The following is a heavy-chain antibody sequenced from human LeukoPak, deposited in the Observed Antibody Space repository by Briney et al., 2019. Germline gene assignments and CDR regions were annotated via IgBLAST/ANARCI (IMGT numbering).Heavy chain of an antibody. D-gene: IGHD3-10*01. Sequence: SGGSLRLSCAASGFTFSSYAMSWVRQAPGKGLEWVAVMSYDGRKQYNADSVKGRFTISRDNSKNTLYLQMNSLRAEDTAIYYCAKDYYASGDGPFDYWGQGTLVTVSS. CDR1: GFTFSSYA. V-gene: IGHV3-30*18. CDR2: MSYDGRKQ. J-gene: IGHJ4*02. CDR3: AKDYYASGDGPFDY.